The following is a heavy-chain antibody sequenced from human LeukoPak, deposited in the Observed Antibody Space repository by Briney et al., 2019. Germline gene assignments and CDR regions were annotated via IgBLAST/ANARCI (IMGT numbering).Heavy chain of an antibody. J-gene: IGHJ6*02. CDR3: AKDMGVVVPAAIETYYYGMDV. CDR1: GFTFDDYT. CDR2: ISWNSGSI. D-gene: IGHD2-2*02. Sequence: GGSLRLSCAASGFTFDDYTMHWGRHAPRRGLEWVSGISWNSGSIGYADSVKGRFTISRDNAKNSLYLQMNSLRAEDTALYYCAKDMGVVVPAAIETYYYGMDVWGQGTTVTVSS. V-gene: IGHV3-9*01.